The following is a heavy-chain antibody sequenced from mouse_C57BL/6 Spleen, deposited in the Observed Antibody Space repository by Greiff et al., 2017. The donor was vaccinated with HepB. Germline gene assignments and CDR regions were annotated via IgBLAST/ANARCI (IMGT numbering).Heavy chain of an antibody. D-gene: IGHD1-1*01. CDR1: GYAFTNYL. CDR2: INPGSGGT. V-gene: IGHV1-54*01. CDR3: ARGGYYGLAIDY. J-gene: IGHJ4*01. Sequence: QVQLQQSGAELVRPGTSVKVSCKASGYAFTNYLIEWVKQRPGQGLEWIGVINPGSGGTNYKEKFKGKAPLTADKSYSTDYMQLSSLTSEDSAVYVCARGGYYGLAIDYCGQGTSVTVSS.